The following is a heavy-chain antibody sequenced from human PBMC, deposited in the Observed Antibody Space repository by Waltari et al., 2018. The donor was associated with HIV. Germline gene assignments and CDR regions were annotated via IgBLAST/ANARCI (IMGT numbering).Heavy chain of an antibody. CDR2: IWYDGSNK. Sequence: QVQLVESGGGVVQPGRSLRLSCAASGFTFSSYGMHWVRQAPGKGLEWVAVIWYDGSNKYYADSVKGRFTISRDNSKNTLYLQMNSLRAEDTAVYYFARGASSSLDYWGQGTLVTVSS. V-gene: IGHV3-33*01. CDR1: GFTFSSYG. CDR3: ARGASSSLDY. D-gene: IGHD6-13*01. J-gene: IGHJ4*02.